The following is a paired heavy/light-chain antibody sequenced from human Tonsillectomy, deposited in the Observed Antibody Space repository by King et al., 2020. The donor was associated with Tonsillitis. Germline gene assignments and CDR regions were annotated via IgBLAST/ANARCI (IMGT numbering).Heavy chain of an antibody. V-gene: IGHV1-2*02. Sequence: QVQLVQSGAEVKKPGASVKVSCKASGYTFTGYYMHWVRQAPGQGLEWMGWINPNSGGTNYAQKFQGRVTMTRDTSISTAYMELRRLRSDDTAVYYCAIGLGSGYDISGIFYAFHIWGQGTMVTVSS. CDR3: AIGLGSGYDISGIFYAFHI. CDR2: INPNSGGT. CDR1: GYTFTGYY. J-gene: IGHJ3*02. D-gene: IGHD5-12*01.
Light chain of an antibody. V-gene: IGKV3-20*01. CDR2: GAS. CDR1: QSVSSSC. CDR3: QQYGSSPYT. Sequence: EIVLTQSPGTLSLSPGERATLSCRASQSVSSSCLAWYQQKPGQAPRLLIYGASSRATGIPDRFSGSGSGTDFTLTISRLEPGDLAVYYCQQYGSSPYTFGQGTKLEIK. J-gene: IGKJ2*01.